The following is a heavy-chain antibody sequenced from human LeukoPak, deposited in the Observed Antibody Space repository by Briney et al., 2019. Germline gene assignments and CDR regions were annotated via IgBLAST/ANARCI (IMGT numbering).Heavy chain of an antibody. V-gene: IGHV3-53*01. Sequence: GGSLRLSCAASGFTVSNNYMSWVRQTPGKGLEWVSVIYVGGSAYYADSVKGRFTISGDSSKNTLYLQMNSLRAEDTAVYYCATLIDHWGQGTLVTVSS. CDR3: ATLIDH. CDR2: IYVGGSA. J-gene: IGHJ4*02. D-gene: IGHD3-22*01. CDR1: GFTVSNNY.